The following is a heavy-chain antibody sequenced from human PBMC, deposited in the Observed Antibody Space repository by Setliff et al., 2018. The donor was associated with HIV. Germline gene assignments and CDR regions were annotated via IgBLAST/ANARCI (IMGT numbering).Heavy chain of an antibody. CDR2: FIPLYGSR. D-gene: IGHD2-8*01. J-gene: IGHJ4*02. V-gene: IGHV1-69*05. Sequence: GASVKVSCKASGDTFSNSLITWVRQAPGQGLEWMGGFIPLYGSRNYAQRFQGRVTMTTDEVMSTAYMELTSLTPDDTAVYYCASGSGYCTNGVCYIGVHKIPDRYYSDYWGQGTLATVSS. CDR3: ASGSGYCTNGVCYIGVHKIPDRYYSDY. CDR1: GDTFSNSL.